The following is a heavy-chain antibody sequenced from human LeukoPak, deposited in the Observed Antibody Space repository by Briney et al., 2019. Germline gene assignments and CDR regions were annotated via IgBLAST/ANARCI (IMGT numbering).Heavy chain of an antibody. CDR3: AKAGTRAGSYFDS. D-gene: IGHD1-26*01. CDR2: ISYDGSNK. V-gene: IGHV3-30*18. J-gene: IGHJ4*02. CDR1: GFTFSSYG. Sequence: GGSLRLSCAASGFTFSSYGMHWVRQAPGKGLEWVAVISYDGSNKYYADSVKGRFTISRDNSKNTLYLQMNSLRAEDTAVYYCAKAGTRAGSYFDSWGQGAPVTVSS.